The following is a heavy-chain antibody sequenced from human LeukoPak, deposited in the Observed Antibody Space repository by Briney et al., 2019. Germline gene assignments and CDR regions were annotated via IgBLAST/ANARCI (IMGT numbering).Heavy chain of an antibody. CDR1: GGSISSHY. CDR3: ARGSSSSYYYYYMDV. J-gene: IGHJ6*03. Sequence: SENLSLTCTVSGGSISSHYWSWIRQPPGKGLEWIGYIYYSGSTNYNPSLKSRVTISVDTSKNQFSLKLSSVTAADTAVYYCARGSSSSYYYYYMDVWGKGTTVTVSS. CDR2: IYYSGST. D-gene: IGHD6-6*01. V-gene: IGHV4-59*11.